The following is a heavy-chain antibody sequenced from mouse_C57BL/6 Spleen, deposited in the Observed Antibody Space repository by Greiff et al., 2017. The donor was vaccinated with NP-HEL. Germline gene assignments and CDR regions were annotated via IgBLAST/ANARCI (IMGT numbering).Heavy chain of an antibody. CDR1: GYSFTGYY. CDR3: ARTHYAMDY. CDR2: INPSTGGT. V-gene: IGHV1-42*01. Sequence: EVQLQQSGPELVKPGASVKISCKASGYSFTGYYMNWVKQSTEKSLEWIGEINPSTGGTTYNQKFKAKATLTVDKSSSTAYMQLKSLTSEDSAVYYCARTHYAMDYWGQGTSVTVSS. J-gene: IGHJ4*01.